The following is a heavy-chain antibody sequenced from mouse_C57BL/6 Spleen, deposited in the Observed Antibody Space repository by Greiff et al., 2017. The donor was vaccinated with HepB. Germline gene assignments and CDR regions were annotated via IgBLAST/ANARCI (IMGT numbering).Heavy chain of an antibody. J-gene: IGHJ4*01. Sequence: VQLQQPGAELVKPGASVKLSCKASGYTFTSYWMQWVKQRPGQGLEWIGEIDPSDSYTNYNQKFKGKATLTVDTSSSTAYMQLSSLTSEDSAVYYCARGPLYYAMDYWGQGTSVTVSS. V-gene: IGHV1-50*01. CDR2: IDPSDSYT. D-gene: IGHD6-1*01. CDR1: GYTFTSYW. CDR3: ARGPLYYAMDY.